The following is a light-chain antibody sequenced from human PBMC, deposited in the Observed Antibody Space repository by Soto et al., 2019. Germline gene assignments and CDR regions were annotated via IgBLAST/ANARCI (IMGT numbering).Light chain of an antibody. V-gene: IGKV1-33*01. CDR1: QNINNN. Sequence: IQMPTSPSALTAPVGDIVSFTLHACQNINNNLIWYQQKPGKAPKLLIYDASDLETGVPSRFSGSGSGTGFTFTISSLQPEDFATYYCQQYESPPLTFGQGTRLEI. J-gene: IGKJ5*01. CDR2: DAS. CDR3: QQYESPPLT.